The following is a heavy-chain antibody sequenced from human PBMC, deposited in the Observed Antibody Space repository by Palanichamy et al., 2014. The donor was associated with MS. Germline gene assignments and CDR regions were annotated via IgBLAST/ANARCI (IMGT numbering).Heavy chain of an antibody. CDR3: AINRPSGYCSSTSCSKRTFFDY. Sequence: LQLQEWGPGLVEAFRRPCPSPALSLVAPSAVVVTTGAGSASPXGKGLEWIGSIYYSGSTYYNPSLKSRVTISVDTSKNQFSLKLSSVTAADTAVYYCAINRPSGYCSSTSCSKRTFFDYWGQGTLVTVSS. CDR1: VAPSAVVVTT. V-gene: IGHV4-39*01. D-gene: IGHD2-2*01. J-gene: IGHJ4*02. CDR2: IYYSGST.